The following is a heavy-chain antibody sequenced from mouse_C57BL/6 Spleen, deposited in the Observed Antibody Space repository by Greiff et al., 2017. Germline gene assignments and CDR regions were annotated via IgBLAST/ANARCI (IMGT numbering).Heavy chain of an antibody. Sequence: QVQLQQSGPELVKPGASVKISCKASGYAFSSSWMNWVKQRPGKGPEWIGRIYPGDGDTNYNGKFKGKATLTADKSSSTAYMQLSSLTSEDSAVYFCARPMVTTLYYYAMDYWGQGTSVTVSS. CDR1: GYAFSSSW. J-gene: IGHJ4*01. V-gene: IGHV1-82*01. D-gene: IGHD2-3*01. CDR3: ARPMVTTLYYYAMDY. CDR2: IYPGDGDT.